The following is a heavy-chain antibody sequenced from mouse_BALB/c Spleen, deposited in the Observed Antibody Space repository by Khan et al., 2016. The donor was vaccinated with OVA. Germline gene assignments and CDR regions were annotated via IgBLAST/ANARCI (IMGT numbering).Heavy chain of an antibody. D-gene: IGHD2-14*01. V-gene: IGHV2-2*02. CDR1: GFSLTSYG. CDR3: VRFCIRTTDYAMDY. CDR2: IWRGGST. J-gene: IGHJ4*01. Sequence: QVQLKQSGPGLVQPSQSLSITCTVSGFSLTSYGVHWVRQSPGKGLEWLGVIWRGGSTDYNAAFITRLSISKVNSKSQVFFKMNSLRANDTAIYYCVRFCIRTTDYAMDYWGQGTSVTVSS.